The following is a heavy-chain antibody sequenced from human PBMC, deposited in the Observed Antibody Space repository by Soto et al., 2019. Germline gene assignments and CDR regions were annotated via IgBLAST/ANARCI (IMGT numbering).Heavy chain of an antibody. CDR1: GYTFTNYD. CDR3: ARCRFRRTWFDP. Sequence: QVQLVQSGAEVKKPGASVKVSCKASGYTFTNYDIHWVRQATGQGLEWMGWMNPDSGNTGQSKQFQGRVTMTMDTSISTAYMEMSSLRSEDTAVYYCARCRFRRTWFDPWGQGTLVTVSS. J-gene: IGHJ5*02. CDR2: MNPDSGNT. D-gene: IGHD3-16*01. V-gene: IGHV1-8*01.